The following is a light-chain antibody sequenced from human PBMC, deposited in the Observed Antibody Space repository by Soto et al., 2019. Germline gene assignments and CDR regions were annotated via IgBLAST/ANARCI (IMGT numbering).Light chain of an antibody. CDR1: SSDVGAYNS. CDR3: SSYTTSVTYV. Sequence: SVLTQPASVSGSPGQSITISCTGTSSDVGAYNSVSWYQQHPGKAPKLIIYDVSTRPSGISDRFSGSKSGNTASLTISGLQAEDESDYYCSSYTTSVTYVFGTGTKVTVL. CDR2: DVS. J-gene: IGLJ1*01. V-gene: IGLV2-14*01.